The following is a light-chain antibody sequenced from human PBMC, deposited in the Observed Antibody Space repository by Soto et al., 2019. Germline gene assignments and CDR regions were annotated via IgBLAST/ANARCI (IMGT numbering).Light chain of an antibody. J-gene: IGKJ4*01. CDR3: KQYGSSPLT. CDR1: QSVSSSY. V-gene: IGKV3-20*01. CDR2: GAS. Sequence: ELLLTQSPGTLSLSPGERATLSCRASQSVSSSYLAWYQQKPGQAPRLLIYGASSRATGIPDRFSGSGSGTDFTLTISRLEPEDFAVYYCKQYGSSPLTFGGGSKVDIK.